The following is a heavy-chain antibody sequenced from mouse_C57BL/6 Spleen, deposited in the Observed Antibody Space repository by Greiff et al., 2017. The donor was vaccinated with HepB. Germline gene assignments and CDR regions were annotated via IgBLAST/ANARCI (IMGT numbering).Heavy chain of an antibody. CDR3: TLRDDYGSSYGFAY. J-gene: IGHJ3*01. D-gene: IGHD1-1*01. V-gene: IGHV14-1*01. CDR2: IDPEDGDT. Sequence: EVQLQQSGAELVRPGASVKLSCTASGFNIKDYYMHWVKQRPEQGLEWIGRIDPEDGDTEYAPKFQGKATMTADTSSNTAYLQRSSLTSEDTAVYYCTLRDDYGSSYGFAYWGQGTLVTVSA. CDR1: GFNIKDYY.